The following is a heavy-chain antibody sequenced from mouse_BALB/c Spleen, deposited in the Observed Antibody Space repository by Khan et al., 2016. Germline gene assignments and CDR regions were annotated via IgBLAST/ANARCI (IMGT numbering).Heavy chain of an antibody. D-gene: IGHD2-4*01. J-gene: IGHJ3*01. CDR1: GYTFTDYA. CDR2: ISTYNGNT. CDR3: ASNGGDYDWFDY. Sequence: QVQLQQPGPEVVRPGVSVKISCKGSGYTFTDYAMHWVKQSHAKSLEWIGVISTYNGNTNYNQKFEDKAIMTVDKSSSTVYMELGRLTSEDSAIYDCASNGGDYDWFDYWGQGTLVTVSA. V-gene: IGHV1S137*01.